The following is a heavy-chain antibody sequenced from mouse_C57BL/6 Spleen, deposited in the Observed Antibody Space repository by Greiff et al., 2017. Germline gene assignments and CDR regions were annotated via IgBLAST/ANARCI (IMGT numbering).Heavy chain of an antibody. J-gene: IGHJ2*01. CDR1: GFTFGDYG. D-gene: IGHD1-1*01. Sequence: EVQGVESGGGLVKPGGSLKLSCAASGFTFGDYGMHWVRQAPEKGLEWVAYISSGSSTIYYADTVKGRFTISRDNAKNTLFLQMTSLRSEDTAMYYCARGDYYGSTFDYWGQGTTLTVSS. V-gene: IGHV5-17*01. CDR2: ISSGSSTI. CDR3: ARGDYYGSTFDY.